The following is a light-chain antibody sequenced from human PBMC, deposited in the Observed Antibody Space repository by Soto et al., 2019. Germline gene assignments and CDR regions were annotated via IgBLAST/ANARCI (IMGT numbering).Light chain of an antibody. CDR1: QSLDNW. CDR3: QQYNSDSWT. Sequence: DIQLTQSPSTLSASVGDRVTITCRASQSLDNWLAWYQQKPGKAPKLLIYKASNLESGVPSRFSGSGSGTEFPLTISSLQPEDFATYYCQQYNSDSWTVGQGTKVEIK. J-gene: IGKJ1*01. V-gene: IGKV1-5*03. CDR2: KAS.